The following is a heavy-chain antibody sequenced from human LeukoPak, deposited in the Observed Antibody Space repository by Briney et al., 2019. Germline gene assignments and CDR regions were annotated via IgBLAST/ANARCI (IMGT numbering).Heavy chain of an antibody. Sequence: GESLQISCKGSGYSFTSYWIGWVRQVPGKGLEWMGIIYPGDSDTRYSPSFQGQVTISADKSISTAYLQWSSLKASDTAMYYCASEHAAAAYKGYFQHWGQGTLVTVSS. CDR3: ASEHAAAAYKGYFQH. CDR1: GYSFTSYW. D-gene: IGHD6-13*01. CDR2: IYPGDSDT. V-gene: IGHV5-51*01. J-gene: IGHJ1*01.